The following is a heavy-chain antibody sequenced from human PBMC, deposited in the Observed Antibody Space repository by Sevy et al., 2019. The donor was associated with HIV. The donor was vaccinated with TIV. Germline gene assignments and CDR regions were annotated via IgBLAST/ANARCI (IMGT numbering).Heavy chain of an antibody. CDR3: ARPYRTDPFYYSGSGGYYYPSYFDY. Sequence: GESLKISCAASGFTFSNYWMSWVRQAPGKGLEWVANIKQDGSEKYYVASVKGRFTISRDNAKNSLYLQMNSLRAEDTAVYYCARPYRTDPFYYSGSGGYYYPSYFDYWGQGTLVTVSS. CDR1: GFTFSNYW. CDR2: IKQDGSEK. J-gene: IGHJ4*02. D-gene: IGHD3-22*01. V-gene: IGHV3-7*01.